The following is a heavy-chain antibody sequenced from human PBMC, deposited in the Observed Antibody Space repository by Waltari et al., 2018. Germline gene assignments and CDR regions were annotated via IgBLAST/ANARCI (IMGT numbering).Heavy chain of an antibody. Sequence: QVQLVQSGAEVKKPGASVKVSCKASGYPFTGYYLHWVLQAPGQGLEWMGRITPNSGGTNYAQKFQGRVTMTRDTSISTAYMELSRLRSDDTAVYYCARDNGIVGKGDFDYWGQGTLVTVSS. CDR3: ARDNGIVGKGDFDY. V-gene: IGHV1-2*06. D-gene: IGHD1-26*01. J-gene: IGHJ4*02. CDR1: GYPFTGYY. CDR2: ITPNSGGT.